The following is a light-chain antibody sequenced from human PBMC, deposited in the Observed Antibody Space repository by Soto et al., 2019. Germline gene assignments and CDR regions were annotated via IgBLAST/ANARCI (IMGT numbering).Light chain of an antibody. CDR1: QSVSSSS. CDR2: GAS. J-gene: IGKJ4*01. Sequence: EIVLTQSPGTLSLSPGETATLSCRASQSVSSSSLALYQQKPGQAPRLLIYGASSRATGIPDRFSGSGSGTDFTLTISRLEPEDFAVYYCQQYSNSPITFGGGPKVEI. V-gene: IGKV3-20*01. CDR3: QQYSNSPIT.